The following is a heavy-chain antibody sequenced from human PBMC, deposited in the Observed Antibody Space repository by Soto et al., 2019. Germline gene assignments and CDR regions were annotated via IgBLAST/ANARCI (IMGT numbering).Heavy chain of an antibody. D-gene: IGHD6-19*01. Sequence: QVQLVQSGAEVKKPGASVKVSCKASGYTFTSYGISWVRQAPGQGLEWMGWISAYNGNTNYAQKLQGRVTMTTDTSTSTAYMELRSLRSDDTAMYYCARAYSSGWWRYRGPPDFDYWGQGTLVTVSS. CDR1: GYTFTSYG. CDR3: ARAYSSGWWRYRGPPDFDY. V-gene: IGHV1-18*01. J-gene: IGHJ4*02. CDR2: ISAYNGNT.